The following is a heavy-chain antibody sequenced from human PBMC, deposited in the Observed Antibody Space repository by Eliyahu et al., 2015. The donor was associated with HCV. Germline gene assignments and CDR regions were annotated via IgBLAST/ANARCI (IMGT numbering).Heavy chain of an antibody. CDR3: ARDRGAYCGGDCQNSGFDY. V-gene: IGHV3-48*02. CDR1: GFTFSSXX. D-gene: IGHD2-21*02. J-gene: IGHJ4*02. Sequence: EVQLVESGGGLVQPGGSLRXSCAASGFTFSSXXXNWVRQAPGKGLGWVSYISSSSSTIYYADSVKGRFTISRDNAKNSLYLQMNSLRDEDTAVYYCARDRGAYCGGDCQNSGFDYWGQGTLVTVSS. CDR2: ISSSSSTI.